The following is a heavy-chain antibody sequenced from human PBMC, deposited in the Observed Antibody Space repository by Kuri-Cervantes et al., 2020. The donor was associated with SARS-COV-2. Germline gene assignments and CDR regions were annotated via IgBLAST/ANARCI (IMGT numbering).Heavy chain of an antibody. CDR3: ARGRLLGGTTPRPPLDY. CDR2: MNPDTGNA. J-gene: IGHJ4*02. Sequence: ASVKVSCKASGYTFTNNDINWVRQASGQGLEWMGWMNPDTGNAGYAQKFQGRVTLTRITSISTAYMELSSLRFEDAAVYYCARGRLLGGTTPRPPLDYWGQGTLVTVSS. D-gene: IGHD1-26*01. V-gene: IGHV1-8*02. CDR1: GYTFTNND.